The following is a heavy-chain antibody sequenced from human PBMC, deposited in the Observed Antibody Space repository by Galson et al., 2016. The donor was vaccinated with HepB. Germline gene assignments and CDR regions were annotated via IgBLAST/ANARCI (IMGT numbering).Heavy chain of an antibody. Sequence: SLRLSCAASGFTFSSYSMNCARQAPGKGLEWVSYISTSSNTIYYADSVKGRFTISRDNAKNSLYLQMNSLRDEDTAVYYCATSYDYGDYYAYWGQGTLVAVSS. CDR2: ISTSSNTI. D-gene: IGHD4-17*01. CDR3: ATSYDYGDYYAY. J-gene: IGHJ4*02. CDR1: GFTFSSYS. V-gene: IGHV3-48*02.